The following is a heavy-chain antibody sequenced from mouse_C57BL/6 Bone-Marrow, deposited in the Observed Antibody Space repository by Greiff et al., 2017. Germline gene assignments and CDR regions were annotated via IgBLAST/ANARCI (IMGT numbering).Heavy chain of an antibody. D-gene: IGHD1-1*01. V-gene: IGHV5-9*01. J-gene: IGHJ1*03. CDR3: SRQVTTVLATRYFDV. CDR1: GFTFSSYT. CDR2: IRGGGGNT. Sequence: DVQLVESGGGLVKPGGSLKLSCAASGFTFSSYTMSWVRQTPEKRLPWVAAIRGGGGNTYYPDSVKGRCTMSRDNDKNILYLQMSSLRSEDTALYYCSRQVTTVLATRYFDVWGTGTTVTVSS.